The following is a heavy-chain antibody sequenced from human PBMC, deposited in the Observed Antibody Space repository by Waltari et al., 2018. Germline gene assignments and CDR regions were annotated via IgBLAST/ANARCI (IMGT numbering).Heavy chain of an antibody. J-gene: IGHJ6*02. V-gene: IGHV4-34*01. D-gene: IGHD2-21*02. CDR1: GGSFSGSY. CDR2: INHSGST. Sequence: QVQLQQWGAGLLKPSETLSLTCPVYGGSFSGSYWSWIRQPPGQGLGWIGEINHSGSTNYNPSLKSRVTISVDTSKNQFSLKLSSVTAADTAVYYCARWRGPYCGGDCYSGRDYYYGMDVWGQGTTVTVSS. CDR3: ARWRGPYCGGDCYSGRDYYYGMDV.